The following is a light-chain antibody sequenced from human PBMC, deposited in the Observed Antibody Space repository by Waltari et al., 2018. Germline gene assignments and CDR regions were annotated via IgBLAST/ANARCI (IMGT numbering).Light chain of an antibody. CDR2: KAS. J-gene: IGKJ1*01. V-gene: IGKV1-5*03. CDR3: QQYNTFPWT. Sequence: DIQMTQAPSPMSTSVGEKVTITCRASQSLSMWLAWYSQQPGKAPNRLNYKASSLDSGGPSRFSGSRSETEFALAISSLQPEDFATYYCQQYNTFPWTFGQGTKVEIK. CDR1: QSLSMW.